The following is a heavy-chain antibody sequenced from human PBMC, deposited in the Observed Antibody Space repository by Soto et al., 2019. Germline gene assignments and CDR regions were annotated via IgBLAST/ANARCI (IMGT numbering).Heavy chain of an antibody. Sequence: QLQLQESGPGLVKPSETLSLTCAVSGGSITSTRYYWAWIRQPPGKGLEWIGTLYYGGSTYYNESLKSRLTISVDTSTNQFSLRLRSVTAADAAVYFCATVEPHNDFWSANYYIDYWGQGTLVTVSS. J-gene: IGHJ4*02. CDR1: GGSITSTRYY. CDR2: LYYGGST. V-gene: IGHV4-39*01. D-gene: IGHD3-3*01. CDR3: ATVEPHNDFWSANYYIDY.